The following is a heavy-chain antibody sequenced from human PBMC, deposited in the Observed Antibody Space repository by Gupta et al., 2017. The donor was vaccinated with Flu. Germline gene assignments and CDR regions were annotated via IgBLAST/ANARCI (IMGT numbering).Heavy chain of an antibody. V-gene: IGHV3-48*03. D-gene: IGHD4-17*01. CDR1: GFPFRSYE. J-gene: IGHJ4*02. CDR3: ARLYGDYIGGNY. CDR2: ISSSGSTI. Sequence: EVQLVESGGGLVQPGGSLRLSCAASGFPFRSYEMNWVRQAPGKGLEWVPYISSSGSTIYYADSVKGRFTISRDNAKNSLHLQMNSLRAEDTAVYYCARLYGDYIGGNYWGQGTLVTVSS.